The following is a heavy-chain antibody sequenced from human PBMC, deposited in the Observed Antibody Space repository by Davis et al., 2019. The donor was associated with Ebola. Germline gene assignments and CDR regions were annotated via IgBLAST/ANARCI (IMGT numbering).Heavy chain of an antibody. D-gene: IGHD2-15*01. J-gene: IGHJ3*02. CDR1: GFTFSSYA. CDR2: ISGSGGST. V-gene: IGHV3-23*01. CDR3: ARGHILSDAFDI. Sequence: GESLKISCAASGFTFSSYAMSWVRQAPGKGLEWVSAISGSGGSTYYADSVKGRFTISRDNSKNTLYLQMNSLRAKDTAVYYCARGHILSDAFDIWGQGTMVTVSS.